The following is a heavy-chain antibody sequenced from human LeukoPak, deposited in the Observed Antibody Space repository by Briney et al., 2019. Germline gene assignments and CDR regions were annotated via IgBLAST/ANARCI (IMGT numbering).Heavy chain of an antibody. D-gene: IGHD3-22*01. Sequence: PIFGTANYAQKFQGRVTITADESTSTAYMELSSLRSEDTAVYYCASGYYYDSSGYPRFDYWGQGTLVTVSS. J-gene: IGHJ4*02. CDR2: PIFGTA. CDR3: ASGYYYDSSGYPRFDY. V-gene: IGHV1-69*01.